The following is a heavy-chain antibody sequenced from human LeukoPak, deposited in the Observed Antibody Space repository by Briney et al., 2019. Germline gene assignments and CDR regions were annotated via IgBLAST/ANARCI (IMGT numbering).Heavy chain of an antibody. CDR2: ISGSGGST. J-gene: IGHJ6*02. D-gene: IGHD1-26*01. V-gene: IGHV3-23*01. Sequence: GGSLRLSCAASGFTFSSYAMSWVRQAPGKGLEWVSAISGSGGSTYYAGSVKGRFTISRDNSKNTLYLQMNSLRAEDTAVYYCAKGIELLHYYYGMDVWGQGTTVTVSS. CDR3: AKGIELLHYYYGMDV. CDR1: GFTFSSYA.